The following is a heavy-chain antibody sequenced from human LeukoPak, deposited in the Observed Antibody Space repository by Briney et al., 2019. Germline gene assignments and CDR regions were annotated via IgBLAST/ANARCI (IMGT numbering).Heavy chain of an antibody. D-gene: IGHD6-19*01. CDR1: GGTFSSYA. CDR2: IIPIFGTA. Sequence: GASVKVSCKASGGTFSSYAISWVRQAPGQGLEWMGGIIPIFGTANYAQKFQGRVTITADESTSTAYMELSSLRSEDTAVYYCATKSPYSSGWHFDYWGQGTPGNVSS. J-gene: IGHJ4*02. V-gene: IGHV1-69*13. CDR3: ATKSPYSSGWHFDY.